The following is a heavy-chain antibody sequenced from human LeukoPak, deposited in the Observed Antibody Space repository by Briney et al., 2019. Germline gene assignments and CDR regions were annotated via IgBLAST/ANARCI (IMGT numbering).Heavy chain of an antibody. CDR3: ARSRGRPSVGYYFDY. CDR2: IYYSGST. D-gene: IGHD2-15*01. Sequence: SETLSLTCTVSGGSISSSSYYWGWIRQPPGKGLEWIGSIYYSGSTYYNPSLKSRVTISVDTSKNQFSLKLSSVTAADTAVYYCARSRGRPSVGYYFDYWGQGTLVTVSS. CDR1: GGSISSSSYY. V-gene: IGHV4-39*07. J-gene: IGHJ4*02.